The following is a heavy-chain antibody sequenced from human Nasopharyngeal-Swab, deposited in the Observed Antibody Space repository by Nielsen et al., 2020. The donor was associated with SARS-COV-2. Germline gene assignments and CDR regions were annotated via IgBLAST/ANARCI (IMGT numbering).Heavy chain of an antibody. D-gene: IGHD3-10*01. Sequence: SETLSLTCTVSGASISSSTYYWAWIRQAPGRGLEWIGSFYYSGSAYYNPSLKSRVTISVDTSRNDLSLKLSSVTAADTAVYYCARISWVWFGEFQYYFDYWGQGTLVTVSS. J-gene: IGHJ4*02. CDR1: GASISSSTYY. CDR2: FYYSGSA. V-gene: IGHV4-39*02. CDR3: ARISWVWFGEFQYYFDY.